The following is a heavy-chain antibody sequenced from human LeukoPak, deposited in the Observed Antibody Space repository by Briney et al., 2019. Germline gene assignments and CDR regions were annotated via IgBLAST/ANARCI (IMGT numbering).Heavy chain of an antibody. D-gene: IGHD3-22*01. V-gene: IGHV3-23*01. J-gene: IGHJ1*01. CDR1: GFTFSNYD. CDR3: AIMHGYYDGSGYWVQ. Sequence: PGGSLRVSCAASGFTFSNYDMSWVRQAPGKGLEWVSFITPNADRTSYADSVEGRFTISRDNPRSTLYMQMNSLRDEDTAVYYCAIMHGYYDGSGYWVQWGQGTLVTVSS. CDR2: ITPNADRT.